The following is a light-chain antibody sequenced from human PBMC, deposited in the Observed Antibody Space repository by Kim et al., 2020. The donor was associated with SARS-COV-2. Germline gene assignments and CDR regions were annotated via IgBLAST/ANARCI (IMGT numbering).Light chain of an antibody. Sequence: LSPGERAPLSCRASQPVNNYLVWYQQKPGQPPRLLIHDAFNRAPGIPARFSGSGSGTDFTLTITALEPEDFAVYYCQLRTNWVTFGGGTKVDIK. CDR3: QLRTNWVT. V-gene: IGKV3-11*01. CDR2: DAF. CDR1: QPVNNY. J-gene: IGKJ4*01.